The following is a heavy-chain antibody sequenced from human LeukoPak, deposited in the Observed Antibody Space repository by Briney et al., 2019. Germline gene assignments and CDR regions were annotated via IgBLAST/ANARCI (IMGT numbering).Heavy chain of an antibody. CDR3: ARARQYSSSWYRHFDY. V-gene: IGHV1-69*13. Sequence: ASVKVSCKASGGTFSSYAIGWVRQAPGQGLEWMGGIIPIFGTANYAQKFQGRVTITADESTSTAYMELSSLRSEDTAVYYCARARQYSSSWYRHFDYWGQGTLVTVSS. CDR2: IIPIFGTA. D-gene: IGHD6-13*01. CDR1: GGTFSSYA. J-gene: IGHJ4*02.